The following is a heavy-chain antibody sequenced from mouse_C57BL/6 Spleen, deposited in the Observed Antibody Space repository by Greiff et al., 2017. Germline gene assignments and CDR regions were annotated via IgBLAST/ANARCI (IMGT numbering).Heavy chain of an antibody. CDR3: ARYYSNYEGWYFDV. V-gene: IGHV1-82*01. Sequence: QVQLQQSGPELVKPGASVKISCKASGYAFSSSWMNWVKQRPGKGLEWIGRIYPGDGDTNYNGKFKGKATLTADKSSSTAYMQLSSLTSEDSAVYFCARYYSNYEGWYFDVWGTGTTVTVSS. CDR2: IYPGDGDT. D-gene: IGHD2-5*01. J-gene: IGHJ1*03. CDR1: GYAFSSSW.